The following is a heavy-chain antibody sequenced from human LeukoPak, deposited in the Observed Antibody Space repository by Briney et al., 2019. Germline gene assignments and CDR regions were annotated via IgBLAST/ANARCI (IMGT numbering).Heavy chain of an antibody. Sequence: PGGSLRLSCAAPGFTFSSYWMRWVRQPPGEGLEWVANIKNDGSEKDYVDSVKGRFTISRDNAKNSLYLQMNSLRAEDTAVYYCARGLRWCDYWGQGTLVTVSS. J-gene: IGHJ4*02. CDR2: IKNDGSEK. D-gene: IGHD4-23*01. V-gene: IGHV3-7*01. CDR3: ARGLRWCDY. CDR1: GFTFSSYW.